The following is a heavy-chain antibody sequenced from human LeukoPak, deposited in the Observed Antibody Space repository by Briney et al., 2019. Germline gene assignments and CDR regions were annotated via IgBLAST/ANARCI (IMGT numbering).Heavy chain of an antibody. CDR1: GFTFSDYY. CDR3: ASNPMVRGVIRWYYMDV. J-gene: IGHJ6*03. D-gene: IGHD3-10*01. V-gene: IGHV3-11*04. CDR2: ISSSGSTI. Sequence: SGGSLRFSCAASGFTFSDYYMSWIRQAPGKGLGWVSYISSSGSTIYYADSVKGRFTISRDNAKNSLYLQMNSLRAEDTAVYYCASNPMVRGVIRWYYMDVWGKGTTVTVSS.